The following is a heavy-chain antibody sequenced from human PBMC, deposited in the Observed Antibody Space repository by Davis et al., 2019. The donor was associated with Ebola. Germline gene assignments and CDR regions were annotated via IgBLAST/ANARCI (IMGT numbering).Heavy chain of an antibody. CDR2: IKQDGSEK. Sequence: PGGSLRLSCAASGFTFSNYWMSWVRQAPGKGLEWVANIKQDGSEKYYVDSVKGRFTIFRDNAKNSLYLQMNSLRAEDTAVYYCASPPLGDILTGYYFFDYWGQGTLVTVSS. J-gene: IGHJ4*02. CDR3: ASPPLGDILTGYYFFDY. V-gene: IGHV3-7*03. D-gene: IGHD3-9*01. CDR1: GFTFSNYW.